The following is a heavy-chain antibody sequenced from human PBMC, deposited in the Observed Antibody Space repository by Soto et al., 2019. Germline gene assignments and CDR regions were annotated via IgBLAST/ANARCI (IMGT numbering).Heavy chain of an antibody. CDR1: GYTLTELS. V-gene: IGHV1-24*01. D-gene: IGHD1-7*01. J-gene: IGHJ4*02. Sequence: ASVKVSCKVSGYTLTELSMHWVRQAPGKGLEWMGGFDPEDGETIYAQEFQGRVTMTEDTSTDTAYMELSSLRSEDTAVYYCATGDLELSFPTLDYWGQGTLVTVSS. CDR3: ATGDLELSFPTLDY. CDR2: FDPEDGET.